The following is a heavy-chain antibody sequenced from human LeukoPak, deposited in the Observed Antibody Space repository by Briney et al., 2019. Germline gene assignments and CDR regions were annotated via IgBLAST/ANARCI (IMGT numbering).Heavy chain of an antibody. V-gene: IGHV4-59*01. Sequence: KPSETLSLTCIVSGGSISVCYWSWLRQPPGKGLEWIGYIYYSGSNNYNPSLESRVAISVDTSKNQFSLKLSFVTVADTAVYYCARSVSSAIVGAYLDHWGQGTLVTVSS. CDR1: GGSISVCY. CDR2: IYYSGSN. J-gene: IGHJ4*02. CDR3: ARSVSSAIVGAYLDH. D-gene: IGHD1-26*01.